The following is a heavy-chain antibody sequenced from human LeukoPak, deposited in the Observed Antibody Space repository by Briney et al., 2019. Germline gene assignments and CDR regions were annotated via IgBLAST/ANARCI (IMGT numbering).Heavy chain of an antibody. V-gene: IGHV7-4-1*02. CDR3: VRGRDTTGYFSY. Sequence: ASVKVSCKTSGYTFTDFPVNWVRQAPGQGLEWMGWIDTDTGNPTYAQRFTGRFVFSLDTSVSTTYLQVNSLKAEDTAVYYCVRGRDTTGYFSYWGQGTLVTVSS. D-gene: IGHD3-22*01. J-gene: IGHJ4*02. CDR1: GYTFTDFP. CDR2: IDTDTGNP.